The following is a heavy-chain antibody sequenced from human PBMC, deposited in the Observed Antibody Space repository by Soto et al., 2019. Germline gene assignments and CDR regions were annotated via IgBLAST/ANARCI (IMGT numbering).Heavy chain of an antibody. Sequence: PSETLSLTCAVSGGSFTSNNWWTWVRQPPGQGLEWIGEIYRTGSTNYNPSLKSRVTISLDKSENQFSLKVTSLTAADTAVYYCASRDPGTSVDYWGQGPLVTVS. CDR1: GGSFTSNNW. CDR2: IYRTGST. J-gene: IGHJ4*02. D-gene: IGHD1-7*01. CDR3: ASRDPGTSVDY. V-gene: IGHV4-4*02.